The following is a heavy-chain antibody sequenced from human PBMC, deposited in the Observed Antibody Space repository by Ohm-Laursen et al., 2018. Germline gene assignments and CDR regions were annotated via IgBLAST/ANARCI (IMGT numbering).Heavy chain of an antibody. CDR2: ISGSGGST. V-gene: IGHV3-23*01. D-gene: IGHD3-9*01. J-gene: IGHJ4*02. CDR1: GFTFSTYA. Sequence: GSLRLSCAASGFTFSTYAMSWVRQAPGKGLEWVSAISGSGGSTCYADSVKGRFTISRDNSKNTLYLQMNSLRAEDTAVYYCAKGYSDYDILTGYYASNWGQGTLVTVSS. CDR3: AKGYSDYDILTGYYASN.